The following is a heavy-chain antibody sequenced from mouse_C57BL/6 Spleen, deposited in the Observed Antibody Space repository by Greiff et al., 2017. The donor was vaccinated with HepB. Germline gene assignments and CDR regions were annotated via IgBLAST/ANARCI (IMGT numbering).Heavy chain of an antibody. J-gene: IGHJ4*01. CDR1: GFTFSDYG. D-gene: IGHD2-3*01. CDR3: ARGYDGYYVYYAMDY. CDR2: ISSGSSTI. Sequence: DVHLVESGGGLVKPGGSLKLSCAASGFTFSDYGMHWVRQAPEKGLEWVAYISSGSSTIYYADTVKGRFTISRDNAKNTLFLQMTSLRSEDTAMYYCARGYDGYYVYYAMDYWGQGTSVTVSS. V-gene: IGHV5-17*01.